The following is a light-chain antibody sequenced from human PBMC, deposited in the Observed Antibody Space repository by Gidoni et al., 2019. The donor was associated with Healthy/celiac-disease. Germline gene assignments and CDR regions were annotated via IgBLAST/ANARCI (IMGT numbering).Light chain of an antibody. CDR3: NSRDSSGNFVV. J-gene: IGLJ2*01. V-gene: IGLV3-19*01. CDR1: SLRSYY. CDR2: GKN. Sequence: SSELTQDPAVSVALGQTVRMTCQGDSLRSYYASWYQQKPGQAPVLVIYGKNNRPSVIPDRFSGSSSVNTASLTITGAQAEDEADYYCNSRDSSGNFVVFGGGTKLTVL.